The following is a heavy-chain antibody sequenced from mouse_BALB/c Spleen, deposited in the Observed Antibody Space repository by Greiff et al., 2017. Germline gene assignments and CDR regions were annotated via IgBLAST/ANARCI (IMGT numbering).Heavy chain of an antibody. J-gene: IGHJ1*01. CDR1: GYSITSGYS. D-gene: IGHD2-14*01. CDR2: IHYSGST. V-gene: IGHV3-1*02. CDR3: ARGYYRYDGRNWYFDV. Sequence: EVKVEESGPDLVKPSQSLSLTCTVTGYSITSGYSWHWIRQFPGNKLEWMGYIHYSGSTNYNPSLKSRISITRDTSKNQFFLQLNSVTTEDTATYYCARGYYRYDGRNWYFDVWGAGTTVTVSS.